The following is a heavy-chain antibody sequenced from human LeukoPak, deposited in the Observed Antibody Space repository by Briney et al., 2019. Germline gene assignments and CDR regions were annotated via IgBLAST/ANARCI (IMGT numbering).Heavy chain of an antibody. V-gene: IGHV3-48*01. J-gene: IGHJ4*02. CDR1: GFTFNNYY. CDR3: ATDPVGDTTWYPLDY. Sequence: GGSLRLSCAASGFTFNNYYLNWVRQAPGKGLEWVSYINSSSSTIYYADSVKGRFTISRDNAKNSLYLQMNSLRAEDTAVYYCATDPVGDTTWYPLDYWGQGTLVTVSS. D-gene: IGHD1-26*01. CDR2: INSSSSTI.